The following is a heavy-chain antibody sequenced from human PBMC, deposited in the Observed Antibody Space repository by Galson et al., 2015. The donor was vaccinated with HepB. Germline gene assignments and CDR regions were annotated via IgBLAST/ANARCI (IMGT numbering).Heavy chain of an antibody. CDR2: ISVSGGNT. Sequence: SLRLSCAASGFTFSSYALTWVRQAPGKGLEWVSAISVSGGNTYYADSVKGRFTISRDNSKNTLYMQMNSLRAEDTAVYYCAVLNGGGYWGQGTLVTVSS. J-gene: IGHJ4*02. CDR3: AVLNGGGY. CDR1: GFTFSSYA. D-gene: IGHD2-8*01. V-gene: IGHV3-23*01.